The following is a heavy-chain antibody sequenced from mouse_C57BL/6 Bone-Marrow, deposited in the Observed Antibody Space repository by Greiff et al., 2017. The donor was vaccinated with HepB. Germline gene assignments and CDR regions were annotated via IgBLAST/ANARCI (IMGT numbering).Heavy chain of an antibody. Sequence: VKLVESGGGLVQPGGSLKLSCAASGFTFSDYGMAWVRQAPRKGPEWVAFISNLAYSIYYADTVTGRFTISRENAKNTLYLEMSSLRSEDTAMYYCARLGGGSSGFAYWGQGTLVTVSA. D-gene: IGHD1-1*01. CDR3: ARLGGGSSGFAY. CDR1: GFTFSDYG. CDR2: ISNLAYSI. J-gene: IGHJ3*01. V-gene: IGHV5-15*01.